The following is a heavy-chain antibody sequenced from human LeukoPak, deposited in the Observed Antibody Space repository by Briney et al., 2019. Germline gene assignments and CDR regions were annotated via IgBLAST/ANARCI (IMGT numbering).Heavy chain of an antibody. CDR2: ISSSSSYI. V-gene: IGHV3-21*01. CDR1: GFTFSSYS. J-gene: IGHJ6*02. D-gene: IGHD4-17*01. CDR3: AREAMTTAAQIYHYYGMDV. Sequence: GGSLRLLCAASGFTFSSYSMNWVRQAPGKGLEWVSSISSSSSYIYYADSVKGRFTISRDNAKNSLYLQMNSLRAEDTAVYYCAREAMTTAAQIYHYYGMDVWGQGTTVTVSS.